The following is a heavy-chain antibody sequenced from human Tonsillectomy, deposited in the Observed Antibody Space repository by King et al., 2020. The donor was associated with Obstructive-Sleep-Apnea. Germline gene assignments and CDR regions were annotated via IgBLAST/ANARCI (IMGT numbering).Heavy chain of an antibody. J-gene: IGHJ4*02. Sequence: TLKESGPTLVKPTQTLTLTCTFSVFSLSSTGVGVGWIRQSPGKALECLSIIFCDYDNRYSPSLKSRLTITKDTSTTQVFLTMTSMDPVDTGTYYCAHSQITILDYFDYWGQGTLVTASS. CDR3: AHSQITILDYFDY. CDR2: IFCDYDN. CDR1: VFSLSSTGVG. V-gene: IGHV2-5*02. D-gene: IGHD3-9*01.